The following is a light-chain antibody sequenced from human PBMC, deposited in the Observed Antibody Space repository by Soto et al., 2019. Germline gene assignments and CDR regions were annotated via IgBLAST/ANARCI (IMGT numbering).Light chain of an antibody. Sequence: DIVMTQSPDSLAVSLGERATINCKSSQSVLYSSNNKNYLAWYQQRPGQPPKLLIYWASTRESGVPDRFSGSGSETDFTLTITSQQAEDLAVYYCQQYESTPPTFGQGTKLEIK. CDR2: WAS. CDR3: QQYESTPPT. V-gene: IGKV4-1*01. CDR1: QSVLYSSNNKNY. J-gene: IGKJ2*01.